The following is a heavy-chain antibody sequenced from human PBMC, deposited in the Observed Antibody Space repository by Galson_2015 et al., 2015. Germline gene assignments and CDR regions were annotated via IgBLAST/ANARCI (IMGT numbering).Heavy chain of an antibody. V-gene: IGHV3-7*01. J-gene: IGHJ4*02. D-gene: IGHD3-22*01. CDR1: GFTFSSYW. CDR2: IKQDGSEK. Sequence: SLRLSCAASGFTFSSYWMSWVRQAPGKGLEWVANIKQDGSEKYYVDSVKGRFTISRDNAKNSLYLQMNSLRAEDTAVYYCARVGYCYDSSGYYWPIDYWGQGTLVTVSS. CDR3: ARVGYCYDSSGYYWPIDY.